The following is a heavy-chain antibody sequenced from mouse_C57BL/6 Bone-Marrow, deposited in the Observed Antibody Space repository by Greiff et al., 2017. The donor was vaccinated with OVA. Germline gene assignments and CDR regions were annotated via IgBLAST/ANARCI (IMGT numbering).Heavy chain of an antibody. CDR3: ARHGGDGTPFAY. Sequence: EVQLQESGGGLVQPGGSLKLSCAASGFTFSDYYMYWVRQTPEKRLEWVAYISNGGGSTYYPDTVKGRFTISRDNAKNTLYLQMSRLKSEDTAMYYCARHGGDGTPFAYWGQGTLVTVSA. CDR2: ISNGGGST. CDR1: GFTFSDYY. J-gene: IGHJ3*01. D-gene: IGHD1-1*01. V-gene: IGHV5-12*01.